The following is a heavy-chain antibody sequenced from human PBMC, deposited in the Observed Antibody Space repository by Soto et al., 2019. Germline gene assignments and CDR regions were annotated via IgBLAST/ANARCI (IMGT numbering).Heavy chain of an antibody. V-gene: IGHV4-34*01. D-gene: IGHD3-10*01. J-gene: IGHJ4*02. CDR2: INHSGST. CDR3: ARGLGVTMVRGVYFDY. Sequence: NPSETLSLTCAVYGGSFSGYYWSWIRQPPGKGLEWIGEINHSGSTNYNPALKSRVTISVDTSKNQFSLKLSSVTAADTAVYYCARGLGVTMVRGVYFDYWGQGNLVPVSS. CDR1: GGSFSGYY.